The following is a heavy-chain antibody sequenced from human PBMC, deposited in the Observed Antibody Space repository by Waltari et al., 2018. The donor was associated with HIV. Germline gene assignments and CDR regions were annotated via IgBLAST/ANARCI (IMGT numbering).Heavy chain of an antibody. Sequence: EVQLVESGGGLVQPGGSLRLSCAASGFTFSSYEMNWVRQAPGKGLEWVSYISSSGSTIYYADSVKGRFTISRDNAKNSLYLQMNSLRAEDTAVYYCARAIESSSNVFDYWGQGTLVTVSS. CDR1: GFTFSSYE. V-gene: IGHV3-48*03. CDR3: ARAIESSSNVFDY. J-gene: IGHJ4*02. D-gene: IGHD6-13*01. CDR2: ISSSGSTI.